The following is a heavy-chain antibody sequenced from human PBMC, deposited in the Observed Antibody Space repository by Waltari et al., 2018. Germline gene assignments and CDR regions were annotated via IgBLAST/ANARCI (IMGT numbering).Heavy chain of an antibody. D-gene: IGHD3-16*01. Sequence: EVQLVESGGGLVKPGGSLRLSCAASGFSFSDYPMNWVRQTPGKGVGWVAYIFTRLPYNLYADSVRGRFTVSRDDAKNTLFLQMSSLRGEDTAVYYCARDKRYDYSRGSYKDSWGQGTLVTVSS. V-gene: IGHV3-21*02. CDR1: GFSFSDYP. J-gene: IGHJ4*02. CDR3: ARDKRYDYSRGSYKDS. CDR2: IFTRLPYN.